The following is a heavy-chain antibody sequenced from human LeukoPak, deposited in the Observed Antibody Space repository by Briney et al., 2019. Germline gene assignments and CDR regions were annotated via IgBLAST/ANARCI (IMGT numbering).Heavy chain of an antibody. V-gene: IGHV4-59*08. CDR1: GGSICCYY. Sequence: SETLSLTYSVSGGSICCYYWIGIRQPPGKGLEWIGYLYYSGNTNYNPSLKSRVTISVDTSKNQFSLKLSSVTAADTAVYYCASHGAFCYFDCWGQGTLVTVSS. CDR2: LYYSGNT. J-gene: IGHJ4*02. D-gene: IGHD1-26*01. CDR3: ASHGAFCYFDC.